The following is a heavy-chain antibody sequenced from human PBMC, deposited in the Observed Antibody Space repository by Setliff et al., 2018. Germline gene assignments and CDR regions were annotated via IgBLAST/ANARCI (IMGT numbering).Heavy chain of an antibody. J-gene: IGHJ4*02. D-gene: IGHD3-22*01. CDR1: GGSISSSSYY. CDR3: ASLPYYDSSGYSLSYY. CDR2: IYYSGST. V-gene: IGHV4-39*01. Sequence: SETLSLTCTVSGGSISSSSYYWGWIRQPPGKGLEWIGSIYYSGSTYYNPSLKSRVTISVDTSKNQFSLKLSSVTAADTAVYYCASLPYYDSSGYSLSYYWGQGTLVTVS.